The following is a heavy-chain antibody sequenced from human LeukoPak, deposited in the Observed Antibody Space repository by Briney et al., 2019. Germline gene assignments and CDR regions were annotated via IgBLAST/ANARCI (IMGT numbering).Heavy chain of an antibody. CDR3: AKDRQLGTVTTLVDY. V-gene: IGHV3-30*02. CDR1: GFTFSSYG. Sequence: PGGSLRLSCAASGFTFSSYGMHWVRQAPGKGLEWVAFIRYDGSNKYYADSVKGRFTISRDNSKNTLYLQMNSLRAEDTAVYYCAKDRQLGTVTTLVDYWGQGTLVTVSS. D-gene: IGHD4-17*01. CDR2: IRYDGSNK. J-gene: IGHJ4*02.